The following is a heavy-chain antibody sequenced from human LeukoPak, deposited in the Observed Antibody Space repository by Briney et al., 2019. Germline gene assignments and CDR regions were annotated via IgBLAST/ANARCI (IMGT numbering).Heavy chain of an antibody. D-gene: IGHD4-17*01. CDR2: IYPGDSDT. V-gene: IGHV5-51*01. J-gene: IGHJ4*02. Sequence: GESLKISCKGSGYTFTNYWIGWVRQVPGKGLELMGIIYPGDSDTRYNPSFQGQVTISADKSISTAYLQWSSLKASDTAIYYCARREKTTEIFDHWGQGTLVSVSS. CDR3: ARREKTTEIFDH. CDR1: GYTFTNYW.